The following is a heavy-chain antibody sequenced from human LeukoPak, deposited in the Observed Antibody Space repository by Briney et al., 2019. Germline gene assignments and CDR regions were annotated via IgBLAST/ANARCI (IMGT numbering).Heavy chain of an antibody. CDR1: GGSLSSSSYY. Sequence: SETLALTCTVSGGSLSSSSYYWGWIRQPPGKGLEWIGRIYYSGSTYYNPSLKSRVTISVDTSKNQFSLKLSSVTAADTAVYYCARRLRGYSYGDYWGQGTLVTVSS. V-gene: IGHV4-39*01. CDR3: ARRLRGYSYGDY. D-gene: IGHD5-18*01. CDR2: IYYSGST. J-gene: IGHJ4*02.